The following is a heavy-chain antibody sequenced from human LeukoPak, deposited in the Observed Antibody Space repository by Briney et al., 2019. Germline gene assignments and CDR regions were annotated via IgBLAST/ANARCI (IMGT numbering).Heavy chain of an antibody. CDR1: RGTFSKYA. CDR2: IIPILNIT. Sequence: SVKVSCKASRGTFSKYAISWVRQAPGQGLEWMGRIIPILNITHYAQKFQGRVTIAADKSTSTAYMELSSLRSEDTAMYYCARDDDRAREIDYWGQGTQVTVSS. D-gene: IGHD3-22*01. J-gene: IGHJ4*02. CDR3: ARDDDRAREIDY. V-gene: IGHV1-69*04.